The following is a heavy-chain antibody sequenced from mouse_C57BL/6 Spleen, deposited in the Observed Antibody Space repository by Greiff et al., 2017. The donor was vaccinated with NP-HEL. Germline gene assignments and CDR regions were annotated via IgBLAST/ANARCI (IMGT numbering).Heavy chain of an antibody. J-gene: IGHJ3*01. D-gene: IGHD2-3*01. CDR1: GFTFSDYG. V-gene: IGHV5-17*01. CDR3: ARWGYDGYWGFAY. CDR2: ISSGSSTI. Sequence: EVMLVESGGGLVKPGGSLKLSCAASGFTFSDYGMHWVRQAPEKGLAWVAYISSGSSTIYYADTVKGRFTISRDNAKNTLFLQMTSLRSEDTAMYYCARWGYDGYWGFAYWGQGTLVTVSA.